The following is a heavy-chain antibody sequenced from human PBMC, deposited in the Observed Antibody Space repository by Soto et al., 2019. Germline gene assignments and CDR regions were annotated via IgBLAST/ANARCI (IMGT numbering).Heavy chain of an antibody. CDR3: ARDRAGMVRGVIPGYYGMDV. Sequence: SLRLSCAASGFTFSSYGMHWVRQAPGKGLEWVAVIWYDGSNKYYADSVKGRFTISRDNSKNTLYLQMNSLRAEDTAVYYCARDRAGMVRGVIPGYYGMDVWGQGTTVTVSS. J-gene: IGHJ6*02. V-gene: IGHV3-33*01. D-gene: IGHD3-10*01. CDR2: IWYDGSNK. CDR1: GFTFSSYG.